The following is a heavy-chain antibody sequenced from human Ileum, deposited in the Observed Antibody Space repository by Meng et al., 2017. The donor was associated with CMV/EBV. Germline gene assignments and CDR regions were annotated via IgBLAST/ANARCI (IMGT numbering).Heavy chain of an antibody. CDR3: ATRGQAPAN. Sequence: SLKISCVGSGLNLNVHGTHWVRQVPGKGLEWVSGIIYNTGAVGYADSVKGRFTISGDKGKNSLYLQMNSLRVDDTAVYYRATRGQAPANWGQGTLVTVSS. V-gene: IGHV3-9*01. CDR2: IIYNTGAV. CDR1: GLNLNVHG. J-gene: IGHJ4*02.